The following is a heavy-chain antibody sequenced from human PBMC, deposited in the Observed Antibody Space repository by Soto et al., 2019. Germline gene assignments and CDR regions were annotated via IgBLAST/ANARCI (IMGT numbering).Heavy chain of an antibody. V-gene: IGHV3-9*01. D-gene: IGHD4-17*01. CDR2: ISWNSGSI. J-gene: IGHJ4*02. CDR1: GFTFDDYA. CDR3: AKGLDYGDHFDY. Sequence: DVQLVESGGGLVQPGRSLRLSCAASGFTFDDYAMHWVRQAPGKGLEWVSGISWNSGSIGYADSVKGRFTISRDNAKNSLYLHMNSLRAEDTALYYCAKGLDYGDHFDYWGQGTLVTVSS.